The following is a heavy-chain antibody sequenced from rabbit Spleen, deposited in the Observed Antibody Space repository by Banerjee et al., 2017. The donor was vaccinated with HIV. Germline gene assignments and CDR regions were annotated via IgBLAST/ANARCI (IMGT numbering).Heavy chain of an antibody. CDR1: GFSFSNKAV. CDR3: ASGYLDIYFDL. V-gene: IGHV1S45*01. D-gene: IGHD1-1*01. Sequence: QEQLVESGGGLVQPGGSLKLSCTASGFSFSNKAVMCWVRQAPGKGLEWIACINAITGKAVYASWAKGRFTFSKTSSTTVTLQMTSLTAADTATHFCASGYLDIYFDLWGQGTLVTVS. CDR2: INAITGKA. J-gene: IGHJ4*01.